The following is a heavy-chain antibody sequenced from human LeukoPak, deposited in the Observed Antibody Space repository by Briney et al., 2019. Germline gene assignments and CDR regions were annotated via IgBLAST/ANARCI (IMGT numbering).Heavy chain of an antibody. CDR3: ARATLYSGYDTGDD. D-gene: IGHD5-12*01. CDR2: MNPNSGNT. J-gene: IGHJ4*02. V-gene: IGHV1-8*01. CDR1: GYTFTSYD. Sequence: GASVKVSCKASGYTFTSYDIHWVRQATGQGLEWMGWMNPNSGNTGYAQKFQGRVTMTRNTSISTAYMELSSLRSEDTAVDYCARATLYSGYDTGDDWGQGTLVTVSS.